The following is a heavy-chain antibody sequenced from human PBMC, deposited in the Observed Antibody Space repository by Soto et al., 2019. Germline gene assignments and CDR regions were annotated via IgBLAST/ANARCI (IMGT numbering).Heavy chain of an antibody. CDR2: INHSGST. D-gene: IGHD2-2*01. CDR1: GGSFSGYY. CDR3: ATSGRVVAVPAAYRLGYYGMDV. J-gene: IGHJ6*02. V-gene: IGHV4-34*01. Sequence: QVQLQQWGAGLLKPSETLSLTCAVYGGSFSGYYWSWIRQPPGKGLEWIGEINHSGSTNYNPSLKRRVTISADPSKNQFSLKLSSVTAADTAVYYCATSGRVVAVPAAYRLGYYGMDVWGQGTTVTVSS.